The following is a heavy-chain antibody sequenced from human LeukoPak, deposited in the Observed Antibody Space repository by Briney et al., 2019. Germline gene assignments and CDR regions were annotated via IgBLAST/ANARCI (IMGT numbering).Heavy chain of an antibody. CDR2: IIPIFGTA. CDR1: GGTFSSYA. CDR3: ARDLTDRDGYNSNWFDP. D-gene: IGHD5-24*01. J-gene: IGHJ5*02. Sequence: SVKVSCKASGGTFSSYAISWVRQAPGHGLEWMGRIIPIFGTANYAQKFQGRVTITTDESTSTAYMELSSLRSEDTAVYYCARDLTDRDGYNSNWFDPWGQGTLVTVSS. V-gene: IGHV1-69*05.